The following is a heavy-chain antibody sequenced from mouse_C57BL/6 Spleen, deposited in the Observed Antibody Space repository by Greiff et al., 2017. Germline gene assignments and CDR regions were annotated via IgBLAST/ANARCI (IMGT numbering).Heavy chain of an antibody. CDR1: GFTFSSYA. D-gene: IGHD2-4*01. J-gene: IGHJ3*01. CDR3: TRDFPYDYAAY. CDR2: ISSGGDYI. Sequence: EVKLVESGEGLVKPGGSLKLSCAASGFTFSSYAMSWVRQTPEKRLEWVAYISSGGDYIYYADTVKGRFTISRDNARNTLYLQMSSLKSEDTAMYYCTRDFPYDYAAYWGQGTLVTVSA. V-gene: IGHV5-9-1*02.